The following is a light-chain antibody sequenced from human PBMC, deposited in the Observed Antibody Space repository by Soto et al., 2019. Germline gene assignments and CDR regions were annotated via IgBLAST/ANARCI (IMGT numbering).Light chain of an antibody. V-gene: IGLV2-8*01. CDR1: SSDVGGYNY. CDR3: SSYGGSSHA. J-gene: IGLJ1*01. Sequence: QYVLTQPPSASGSPGQSVAISCTGTSSDVGGYNYVSWYQQHPGKAPKLMIYEVNKRPSGVPDRFSGSKSGNTASLTVSGLQAEDEADYYGSSYGGSSHAFAKGTKVTVL. CDR2: EVN.